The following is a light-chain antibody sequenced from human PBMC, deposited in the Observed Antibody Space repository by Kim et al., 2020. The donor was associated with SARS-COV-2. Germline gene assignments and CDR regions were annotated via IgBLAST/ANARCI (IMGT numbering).Light chain of an antibody. CDR3: QQRTNWPRYT. J-gene: IGKJ2*01. V-gene: IGKV3-11*01. CDR1: QSVSSY. CDR2: DAS. Sequence: LSPGERATLSCRASQSVSSYLAWYQQKPGQAPRLLIYDASNRATGIPARFSGSGSGTDFTLTISSLEPEDFAVFYCQQRTNWPRYTFGQGTKLEIK.